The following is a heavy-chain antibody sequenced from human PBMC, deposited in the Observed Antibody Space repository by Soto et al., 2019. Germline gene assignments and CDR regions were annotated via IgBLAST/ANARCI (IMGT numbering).Heavy chain of an antibody. Sequence: QVQLMESGGGVVQPGRSLSLSCAASGFNFNTYAMHWVRQAPGKGLEWVAVITPDGTEQYYADSVKGRFTISRDNSKKTLYLQMNRLGLEDMSIYHGAKRGILGAQGMAYFDLWGRGPLVAVAS. CDR1: GFNFNTYA. D-gene: IGHD1-26*01. CDR3: AKRGILGAQGMAYFDL. V-gene: IGHV3-30*18. J-gene: IGHJ2*01. CDR2: ITPDGTEQ.